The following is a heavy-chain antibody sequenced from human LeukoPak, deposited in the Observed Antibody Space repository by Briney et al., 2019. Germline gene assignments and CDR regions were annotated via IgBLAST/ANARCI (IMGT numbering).Heavy chain of an antibody. V-gene: IGHV1-18*01. Sequence: ASVKVSCKASGYTFTSYGISWVRQAPGQGLEWMGWISAYNGSTNYAQKLQGRVTMTTDTSTSTAYMELRSLRSDDTAVHYCAREGGQTGTTGYYYYMDVWGKGTTVTVSS. CDR3: AREGGQTGTTGYYYYMDV. CDR1: GYTFTSYG. J-gene: IGHJ6*03. CDR2: ISAYNGST. D-gene: IGHD1-7*01.